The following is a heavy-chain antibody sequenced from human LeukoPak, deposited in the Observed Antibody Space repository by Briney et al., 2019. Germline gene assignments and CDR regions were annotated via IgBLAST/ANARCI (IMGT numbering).Heavy chain of an antibody. CDR1: GLTFSSYW. CDR3: ASGQTYYDFWSGYSTNLAFDY. V-gene: IGHV3-74*01. D-gene: IGHD3-3*01. CDR2: INSDGSST. Sequence: PGGSLRLSCAASGLTFSSYWMHWVRQAPGKGLVWVSRINSDGSSTSYADSVKGRFTISRDNAKNTLYLQMNSLRAEDTAVYYCASGQTYYDFWSGYSTNLAFDYWGQGTLVTVSS. J-gene: IGHJ4*02.